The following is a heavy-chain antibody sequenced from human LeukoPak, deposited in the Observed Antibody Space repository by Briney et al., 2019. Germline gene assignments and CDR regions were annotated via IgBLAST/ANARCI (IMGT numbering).Heavy chain of an antibody. CDR3: ARDSGRWLPMRGNWFDP. Sequence: ASVKVSCKASGYTFTGYYMHWVRQAPGQGLEWMGWINPNSGGTNYAQKFQGRVTMTRDTSISTAYMELSRLRSDDTAVYYCARDSGRWLPMRGNWFDPWGQGTLVTVSS. J-gene: IGHJ5*02. V-gene: IGHV1-2*02. CDR1: GYTFTGYY. D-gene: IGHD5-24*01. CDR2: INPNSGGT.